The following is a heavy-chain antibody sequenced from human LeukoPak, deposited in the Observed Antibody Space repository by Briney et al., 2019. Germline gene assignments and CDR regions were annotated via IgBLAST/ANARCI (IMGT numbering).Heavy chain of an antibody. CDR3: ARGPQRDILTGYSRGNAFDI. CDR1: GYTFTGYY. J-gene: IGHJ3*02. Sequence: ASVKVSCKASGYTFTGYYMHWVRQAPGQGLEWMGWINPNSGGTNYAQKFQGWVTMTRDTSISTAYMELSRLRSDDTAVYYCARGPQRDILTGYSRGNAFDIWGQGTMVTVSS. CDR2: INPNSGGT. D-gene: IGHD3-9*01. V-gene: IGHV1-2*04.